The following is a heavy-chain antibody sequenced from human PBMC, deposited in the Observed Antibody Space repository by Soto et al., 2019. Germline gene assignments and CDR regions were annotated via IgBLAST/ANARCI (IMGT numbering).Heavy chain of an antibody. J-gene: IGHJ4*02. V-gene: IGHV4-34*01. D-gene: IGHD2-15*01. CDR1: GGSFGGHY. CDR3: ARVPRIVVVVAATIKFDY. CDR2: INHSGGT. Sequence: SAVVGGSFGGHYGRCISQPPGKGLEWIGEINHSGGTNYNPSLKSRVTISVDTSKNQFSLKLSSVTAADTAVYYCARVPRIVVVVAATIKFDYWGQGTPDTGSP.